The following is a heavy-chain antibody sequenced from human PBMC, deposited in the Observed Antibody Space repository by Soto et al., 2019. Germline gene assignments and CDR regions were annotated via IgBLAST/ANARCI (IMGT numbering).Heavy chain of an antibody. CDR1: GFSFSTSA. D-gene: IGHD3-10*01. V-gene: IGHV3-23*01. Sequence: PGGSLRLSCATSGFSFSTSAMSWVRQAPGKGLEWVSSISSTNGFYADSVKGRFTISRDNSKNTLYLQMNSLRAEDTAVYSCVRRFPFYFGQWGQGTLVTVSS. CDR2: ISSTNG. CDR3: VRRFPFYFGQ. J-gene: IGHJ4*02.